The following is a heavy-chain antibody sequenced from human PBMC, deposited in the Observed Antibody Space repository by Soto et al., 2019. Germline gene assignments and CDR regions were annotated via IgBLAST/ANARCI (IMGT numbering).Heavy chain of an antibody. V-gene: IGHV3-7*01. CDR2: IRQDGSEQ. J-gene: IGHJ4*02. CDR3: ARGCGSSSCAYYFDY. D-gene: IGHD2-2*01. CDR1: GFTFSTYW. Sequence: EVQLVESGGGMVQPGGSLRLSCAASGFTFSTYWMSWVRQAPGKGLEWVATIRQDGSEQHCVDSVEGRFTISRDNAKNSLSLQMNSLRAEDKAVYYCARGCGSSSCAYYFDYWGQGTLVTVSS.